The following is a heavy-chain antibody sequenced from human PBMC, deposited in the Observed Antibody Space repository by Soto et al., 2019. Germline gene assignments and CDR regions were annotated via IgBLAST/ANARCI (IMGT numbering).Heavy chain of an antibody. J-gene: IGHJ3*02. D-gene: IGHD5-18*01. CDR3: AKAIDTADDAFDI. V-gene: IGHV3-13*01. CDR1: GFTFSSYD. CDR2: IGTAGDT. Sequence: EVQLVESGGGLVQPGGSLRLSCAASGFTFSSYDMHWVRQATGKGLEWVSAIGTAGDTYYPGSVKGRFTISRDNSKNTLYLQMNSLRAEDTAVYYCAKAIDTADDAFDIWGQGTLVTVSS.